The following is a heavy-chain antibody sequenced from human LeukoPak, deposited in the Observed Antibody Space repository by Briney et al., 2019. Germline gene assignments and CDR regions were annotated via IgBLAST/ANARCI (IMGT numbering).Heavy chain of an antibody. J-gene: IGHJ4*02. CDR3: ARELGYYDSSGYPHWFDY. D-gene: IGHD3-22*01. CDR2: IWYDGSNK. Sequence: GGSLRLSCAASGFTFSSYGMHWVRQAPGKGLEWVAVIWYDGSNKYYADSVKGRFTISRDNSKNTLYLQMNSLRAEDTAVYYCARELGYYDSSGYPHWFDYWGQGTLVTVSS. CDR1: GFTFSSYG. V-gene: IGHV3-33*01.